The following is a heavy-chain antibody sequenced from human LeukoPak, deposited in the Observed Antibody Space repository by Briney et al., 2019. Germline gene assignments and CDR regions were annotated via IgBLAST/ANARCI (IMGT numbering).Heavy chain of an antibody. Sequence: SETLSLTCTVSGVSISSSSYYWVWIRQPPGKGLEWIGSIYYSGNAYYNPSLKSRATISVDTSKKQFSLRLTSMTPADTAVYYCARPHGDSDYWGQGTLVTVSS. D-gene: IGHD4-17*01. CDR3: ARPHGDSDY. CDR1: GVSISSSSYY. CDR2: IYYSGNA. V-gene: IGHV4-39*01. J-gene: IGHJ4*02.